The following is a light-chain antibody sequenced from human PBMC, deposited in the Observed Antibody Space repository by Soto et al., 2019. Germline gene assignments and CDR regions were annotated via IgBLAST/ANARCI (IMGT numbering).Light chain of an antibody. CDR2: ENI. V-gene: IGLV2-23*01. CDR1: SSDVGAYDL. CDR3: CSYAGSSELV. Sequence: QSVLTQPASVSGSPGQSITISCIGTSSDVGAYDLVSWYQQHPGTAPRLIIYENIRRPSTIASRFSGSKSGNTASLTISGLRAEDEANYYCCSYAGSSELVFGTGTKLTVL. J-gene: IGLJ1*01.